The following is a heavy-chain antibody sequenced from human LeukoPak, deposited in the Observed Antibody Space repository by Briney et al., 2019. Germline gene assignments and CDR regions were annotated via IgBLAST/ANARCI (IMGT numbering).Heavy chain of an antibody. J-gene: IGHJ6*02. CDR2: INWNGGST. V-gene: IGHV3-20*04. Sequence: PGGSLRLSCAASGFTFDDYGMSWVRQAPGKGLEWDSGINWNGGSTGYADSVKGRFTISRDNAKNSLYLQMNGLRAEDTALYYCARVTLLAVGYFGYYYYGMDVWGQGTTVTVSS. D-gene: IGHD3-9*01. CDR3: ARVTLLAVGYFGYYYYGMDV. CDR1: GFTFDDYG.